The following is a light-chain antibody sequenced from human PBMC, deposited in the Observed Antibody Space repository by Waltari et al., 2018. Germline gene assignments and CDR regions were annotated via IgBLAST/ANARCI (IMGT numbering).Light chain of an antibody. CDR3: QHHFRLPAT. CDR1: QSISRY. V-gene: IGKV3-20*01. Sequence: IMLPQSPGPLSLSPGERATLSCRASQSISRYLAWYQQKPGQAPRLLIYGASTRATGIPDRFSGSGSGTDFSLTISGLEPDDSAVYYCQHHFRLPATFGQGTKVEIK. J-gene: IGKJ1*01. CDR2: GAS.